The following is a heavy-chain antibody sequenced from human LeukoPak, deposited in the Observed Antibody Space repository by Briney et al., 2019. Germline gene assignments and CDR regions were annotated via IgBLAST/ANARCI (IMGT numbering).Heavy chain of an antibody. J-gene: IGHJ4*02. D-gene: IGHD6-13*01. Sequence: SETLSLTCAVYGGSFSGYYWSWIRQPPGKGLEWIGEINHSGSTNYNPSLKSRVTISVDTSKNQFSLKLSSVTAADTAVYYCARAIQQLVPIVFDYWGQGTLVTVSS. CDR2: INHSGST. CDR3: ARAIQQLVPIVFDY. V-gene: IGHV4-34*01. CDR1: GGSFSGYY.